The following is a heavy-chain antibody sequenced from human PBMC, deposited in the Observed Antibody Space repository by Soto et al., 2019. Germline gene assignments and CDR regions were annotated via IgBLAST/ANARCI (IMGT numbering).Heavy chain of an antibody. CDR1: GDSIGSGSSY. D-gene: IGHD6-13*01. CDR3: ARRRRSGPGPAAALLDY. V-gene: IGHV4-39*01. CDR2: IYYSGIT. Sequence: QLQLQESGPGLVQPSETLSLTCAVSGDSIGSGSSYWGWIRQPPGKGLESIGTIYYSGITYYSPSLTRQASISVDTYKNQFSLRLSSVTASDPDVYYCARRRRSGPGPAAALLDYWGRGTLVTVSS. J-gene: IGHJ4*02.